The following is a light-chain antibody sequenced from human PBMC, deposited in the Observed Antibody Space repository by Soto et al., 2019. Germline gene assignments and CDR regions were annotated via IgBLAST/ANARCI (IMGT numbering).Light chain of an antibody. J-gene: IGKJ1*01. CDR1: QSIRTW. CDR3: QQYNTYST. V-gene: IGKV1-5*01. Sequence: IQMTQSPSTLSASIGDRVTITCRASQSIRTWLAWYQQKPGKAPNLLVYDASSLESGVPSRFSGSGSGTEFTLTISGLQPDDFATYYCQQYNTYSTFGQGTKVDIK. CDR2: DAS.